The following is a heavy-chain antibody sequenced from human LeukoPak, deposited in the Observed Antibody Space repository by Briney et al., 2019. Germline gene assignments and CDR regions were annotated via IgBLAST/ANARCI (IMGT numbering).Heavy chain of an antibody. CDR3: ARKMGYGQYYYYGMDV. D-gene: IGHD5-12*01. CDR2: IWYDGSNK. J-gene: IGHJ6*02. Sequence: GGSLRLSCAASGFTFSSYGMHWVRQAPGKGLEWVAVIWYDGSNKYYADSVKGRFTISRDNSKNTLYLQMNSLRAEDTAVYYCARKMGYGQYYYYGMDVWGQGTTVTVSS. V-gene: IGHV3-33*01. CDR1: GFTFSSYG.